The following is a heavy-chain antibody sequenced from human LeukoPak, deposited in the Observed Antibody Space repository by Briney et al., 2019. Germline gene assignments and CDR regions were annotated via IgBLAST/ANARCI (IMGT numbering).Heavy chain of an antibody. CDR2: ISPAGTAT. CDR3: VNHDYYDSYVG. V-gene: IGHV3-74*01. D-gene: IGHD3-22*01. Sequence: PGGSLRLSCEASGFNFNIYWMHWVRQAPGKGLVWVSRISPAGTATDYADSVRGRFTISRDNAKNTLFLQMNSLRAEDAAVYFCVNHDYYDSYVGGGQGTLVTVSS. CDR1: GFNFNIYW. J-gene: IGHJ4*02.